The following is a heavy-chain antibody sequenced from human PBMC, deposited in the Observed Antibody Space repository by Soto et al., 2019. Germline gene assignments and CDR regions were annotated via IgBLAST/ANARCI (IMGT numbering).Heavy chain of an antibody. CDR3: ARRWGGSFDY. Sequence: SETLSLTCTVSGGSISSYYWSWIRQPPGKGLEWIGYIYYSGSTNYNPSLKSRVTISVDTSKNQFSLKLSSVTAADPAVYYCARRWGGSFDYWGQGTLVTVS. CDR2: IYYSGST. V-gene: IGHV4-59*08. CDR1: GGSISSYY. D-gene: IGHD3-16*01. J-gene: IGHJ4*02.